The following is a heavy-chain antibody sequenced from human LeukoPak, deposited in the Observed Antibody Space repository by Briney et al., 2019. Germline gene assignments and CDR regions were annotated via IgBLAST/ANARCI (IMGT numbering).Heavy chain of an antibody. D-gene: IGHD3-10*01. V-gene: IGHV3-30-3*01. Sequence: GGSLRLSCAASGFTFNRYAMHWVRQAPGKGLEWVAVMSYDGSNQYYGDSVKGRFTISGDNSKNTLYLQMNSLRAEDTAVYYCVREDFGKYYFDYWGQGTLVTVSS. CDR3: VREDFGKYYFDY. J-gene: IGHJ4*02. CDR2: MSYDGSNQ. CDR1: GFTFNRYA.